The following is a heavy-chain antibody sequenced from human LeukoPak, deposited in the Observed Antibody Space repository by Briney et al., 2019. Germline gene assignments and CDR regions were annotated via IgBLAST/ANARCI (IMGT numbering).Heavy chain of an antibody. CDR1: GGSISTYY. J-gene: IGHJ3*02. CDR3: ARVGVASLTDAFDI. D-gene: IGHD1-26*01. V-gene: IGHV4-59*08. CDR2: IYYSGST. Sequence: SETLSLTCTVSGGSISTYYWSWIRQPPGKGLEWIGYIYYSGSTNYNPSLKSRVTISLDTSKNQFSLKLSSVTAADTAVYYCARVGVASLTDAFDIWGQGTMVTVSS.